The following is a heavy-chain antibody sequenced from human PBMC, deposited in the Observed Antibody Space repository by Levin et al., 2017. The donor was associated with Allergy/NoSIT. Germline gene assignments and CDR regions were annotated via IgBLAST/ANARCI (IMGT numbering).Heavy chain of an antibody. CDR2: INPNSGGT. Sequence: GASVKVSCKASGYTLTGYYMHWVRQAPGQGLEWMGWINPNSGGTNYAQKFQGRVTMTRDTSISTAYMELSRLRSDDTAVYYCARDGRYYSSSWYTGNYWGQGTLVTVSS. V-gene: IGHV1-2*02. D-gene: IGHD6-13*01. J-gene: IGHJ4*02. CDR3: ARDGRYYSSSWYTGNY. CDR1: GYTLTGYY.